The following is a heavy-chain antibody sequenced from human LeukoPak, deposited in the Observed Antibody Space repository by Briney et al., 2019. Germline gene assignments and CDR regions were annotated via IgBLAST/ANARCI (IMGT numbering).Heavy chain of an antibody. V-gene: IGHV3-11*01. CDR1: AFTFTDYY. D-gene: IGHD1-7*01. CDR3: GRDFGLVGTKRSFDL. J-gene: IGHJ3*01. CDR2: ISGSGTTI. Sequence: PGGSLRLSCAASAFTFTDYYMGWIRQAPGKGLEWLSYISGSGTTIFYADSVKGRFTISRDNAKNSVDLQMNSLRAEDTAVYYCGRDFGLVGTKRSFDLWGQGTMVTVSS.